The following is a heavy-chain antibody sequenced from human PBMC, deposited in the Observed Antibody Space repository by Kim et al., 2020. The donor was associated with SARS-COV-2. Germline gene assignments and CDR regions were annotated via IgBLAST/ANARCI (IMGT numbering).Heavy chain of an antibody. V-gene: IGHV6-1*01. CDR2: TYYRSKWYN. CDR3: TRGKAFDI. J-gene: IGHJ3*02. CDR1: GDSVSSNSAV. Sequence: SQTLSLTCAISGDSVSSNSAVWSWIRQSPSRGLEWLGRTYYRSKWYNDYAVSVKSRISINPDTFKNQFSLQVNSVTPEDTAVYYCTRGKAFDIWGQGTTVTVSS.